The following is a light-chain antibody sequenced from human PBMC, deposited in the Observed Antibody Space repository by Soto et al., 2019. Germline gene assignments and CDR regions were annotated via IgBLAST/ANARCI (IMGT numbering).Light chain of an antibody. CDR1: SNDIVTYNY. V-gene: IGLV2-14*01. CDR2: EVS. CDR3: TSFTTSTTVV. J-gene: IGLJ2*01. Sequence: QSALTQPASVSGSPGQSIXIXCTGTSNDIVTYNYVSWYQHHPGKAPKLLIYEVSNRPSGVSNRFSGSKSGNTASLTISGLQAEDEADYHCTSFTTSTTVVFGGGTKLTVL.